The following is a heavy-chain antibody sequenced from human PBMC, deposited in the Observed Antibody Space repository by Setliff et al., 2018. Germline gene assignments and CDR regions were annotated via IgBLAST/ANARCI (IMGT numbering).Heavy chain of an antibody. CDR1: GFTFSSYA. J-gene: IGHJ5*02. V-gene: IGHV3-23*01. Sequence: PGGSLRLSCAASGFTFSSYAMSWVRQAPGKGLEWVSAISGSGGSTYYADSVKGRFTISRDNSKNTLYLQMNSLRAEDTAVYYCVRGGEGRDDSNSGSWGQGTLVTVSS. CDR3: VRGGEGRDDSNSGS. D-gene: IGHD2-21*02. CDR2: ISGSGGST.